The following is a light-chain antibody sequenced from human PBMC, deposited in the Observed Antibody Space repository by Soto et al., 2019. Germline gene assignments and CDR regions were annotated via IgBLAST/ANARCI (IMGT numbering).Light chain of an antibody. CDR2: DAS. J-gene: IGKJ1*01. Sequence: DIQMTQSPSTLSASVGDRVTSTWRASQSINSRLAWYQQRPGKAPDLLIYDASTLQSGVPSRFSGSGSGTEFTLTISRLQPDDVATYYCQHYISFPWTFGQGTKVDIK. CDR1: QSINSR. CDR3: QHYISFPWT. V-gene: IGKV1-5*01.